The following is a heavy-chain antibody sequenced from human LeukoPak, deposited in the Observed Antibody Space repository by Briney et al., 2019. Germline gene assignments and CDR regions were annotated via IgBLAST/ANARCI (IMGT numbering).Heavy chain of an antibody. D-gene: IGHD2/OR15-2a*01. CDR1: GYTFTSYY. V-gene: IGHV1-46*01. J-gene: IGHJ6*02. CDR3: ARALSTPDYYYGMDV. Sequence: ASVEVSCKASGYTFTSYYMHWVRQAPGQGLEWMGIINPSGGSTSYAQKFQGRVTMTRDTSTSTVYMELSSLRSEDTAVYYCARALSTPDYYYGMDVWGQGTTVTVSS. CDR2: INPSGGST.